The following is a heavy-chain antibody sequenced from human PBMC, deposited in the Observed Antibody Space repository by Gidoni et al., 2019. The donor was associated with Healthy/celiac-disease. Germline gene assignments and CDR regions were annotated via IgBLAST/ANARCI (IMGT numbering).Heavy chain of an antibody. CDR2: IYYSGST. CDR1: GGSISSSSYY. D-gene: IGHD5-18*01. Sequence: QLQLQESGPGLVKPSETLSLTCTVSGGSISSSSYYWGWIRQPPGKGLEWIGSIYYSGSTYYNPSLKSRVTISVDTSKNQFSLKLSSVTAADTAVYYCARHGYSYGIGLIDYWGQGTLVTVSS. CDR3: ARHGYSYGIGLIDY. V-gene: IGHV4-39*01. J-gene: IGHJ4*02.